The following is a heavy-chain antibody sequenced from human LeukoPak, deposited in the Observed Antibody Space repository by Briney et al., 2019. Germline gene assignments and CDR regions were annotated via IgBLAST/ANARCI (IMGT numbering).Heavy chain of an antibody. CDR1: GFTFSSYA. CDR3: AKGGSCTSTGCYTGYYYYGMDV. D-gene: IGHD2-2*02. CDR2: ISGSGGST. V-gene: IGHV3-23*01. J-gene: IGHJ6*02. Sequence: GGSLRLSCAASGFTFSSYAMSWVRQAPGKGLEWVSAISGSGGSTYYADSVKGRFTISRDNSKNTLYLQMNSLRAEDTAVYYCAKGGSCTSTGCYTGYYYYGMDVWGQGITVTVSS.